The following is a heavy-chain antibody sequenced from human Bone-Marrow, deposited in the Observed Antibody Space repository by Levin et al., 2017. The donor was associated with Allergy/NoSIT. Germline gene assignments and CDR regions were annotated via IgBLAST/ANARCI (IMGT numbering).Heavy chain of an antibody. D-gene: IGHD6-19*01. CDR3: ARDSSGPIDY. CDR1: GFTVSSNY. Sequence: GESLKISCAASGFTVSSNYMSWVRQAPGKGLEWVSVIYSGGSTYYADSVKGRFTISRDNSKNTLYLQMNSLRAEDTAVYYCARDSSGPIDYWGQGTLVTVSS. CDR2: IYSGGST. J-gene: IGHJ4*02. V-gene: IGHV3-53*01.